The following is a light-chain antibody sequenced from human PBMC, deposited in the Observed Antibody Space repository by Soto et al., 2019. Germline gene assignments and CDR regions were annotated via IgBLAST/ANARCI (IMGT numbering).Light chain of an antibody. CDR1: QSVSSTF. CDR2: GAS. V-gene: IGKV3-20*01. CDR3: QQYGNSPLYT. Sequence: EIVLTQSPGTLSLSPGERATLSCRASQSVSSTFLAWYQQKPGQAPRLLIYGASSRATGIPDRFSGSRSGTDFTLTIRRLEPEDFALYYCQQYGNSPLYTFGQGTRLEIK. J-gene: IGKJ2*01.